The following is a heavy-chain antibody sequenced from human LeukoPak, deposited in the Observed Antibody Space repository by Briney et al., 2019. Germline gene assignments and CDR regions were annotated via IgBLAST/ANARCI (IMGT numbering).Heavy chain of an antibody. Sequence: SETLSLTCTVSGGSISSGGYYWSWTRQHPGKGLEWIGYIYYSGSTYYNPSLKSRVTISVDTSKNQFSLKLSSVTAADTAVYYCAREVSYDSSGYYFDYWGQGTLVTVSS. J-gene: IGHJ4*02. V-gene: IGHV4-31*03. CDR2: IYYSGST. CDR1: GGSISSGGYY. CDR3: AREVSYDSSGYYFDY. D-gene: IGHD3-22*01.